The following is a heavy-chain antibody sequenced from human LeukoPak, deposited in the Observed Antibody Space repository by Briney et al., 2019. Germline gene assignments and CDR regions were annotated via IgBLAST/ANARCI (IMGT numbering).Heavy chain of an antibody. CDR1: GYTFTSYG. CDR3: ARDAITMFGVVTPFDP. Sequence: ASVKVSCKASGYTFTSYGISWVRQAPGQGLEWMGWISAYNGNTNYAQKLQGRVTMTTDTSTSTAYMELRSLRSDDTAVYYCARDAITMFGVVTPFDPWGQGTLVTVSS. CDR2: ISAYNGNT. J-gene: IGHJ5*02. V-gene: IGHV1-18*01. D-gene: IGHD3-3*01.